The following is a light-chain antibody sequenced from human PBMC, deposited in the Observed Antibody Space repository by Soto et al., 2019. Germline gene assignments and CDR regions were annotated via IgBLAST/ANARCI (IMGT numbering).Light chain of an antibody. CDR2: EGP. Sequence: QSVLTQPASVSGSPGQSITVSCAGTSSDVGGYNLVSWYQHHPGKAPKLIIYEGPERPSGISPRFSGSKSGNTASLTISALQAEDEADYYCSSYTSSSIYVFGSGTKVTVL. V-gene: IGLV2-23*01. CDR3: SSYTSSSIYV. CDR1: SSDVGGYNL. J-gene: IGLJ1*01.